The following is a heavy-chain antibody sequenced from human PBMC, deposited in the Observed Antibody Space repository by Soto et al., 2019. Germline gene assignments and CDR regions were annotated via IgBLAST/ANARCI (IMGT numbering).Heavy chain of an antibody. J-gene: IGHJ6*02. CDR2: MFFSVSS. CDR1: GGSTSSGGYS. V-gene: IGHV4-31*11. D-gene: IGHD2-15*01. Sequence: PSETLSLTCAVSGGSTSSGGYSWSWIRLMICKGLELIGNMFFSVSSYYNPSLNSRFTISVDTSKNQFSLQLSSVSASVTAVYYCARDRTLSCLDVWGQGATVTVSS. CDR3: ARDRTLSCLDV.